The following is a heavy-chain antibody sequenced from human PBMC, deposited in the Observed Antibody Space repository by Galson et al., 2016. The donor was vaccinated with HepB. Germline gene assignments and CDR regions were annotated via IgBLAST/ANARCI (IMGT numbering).Heavy chain of an antibody. Sequence: SVKVSCKASGYIFSSYAMHWVRQAPGQGLEWMGWINAGNGNTKYSQKFQGRVTITRDTSASTVYMELSGLRSEDTAVYYCARIPSSSSPRGYYIMDVWGQGTTVTVSS. CDR1: GYIFSSYA. V-gene: IGHV1-3*01. D-gene: IGHD6-6*01. J-gene: IGHJ6*02. CDR3: ARIPSSSSPRGYYIMDV. CDR2: INAGNGNT.